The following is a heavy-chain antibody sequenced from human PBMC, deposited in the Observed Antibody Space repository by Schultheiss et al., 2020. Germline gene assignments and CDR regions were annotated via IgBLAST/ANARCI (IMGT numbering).Heavy chain of an antibody. Sequence: GESLKISCAASGFTFSSYAMHWVRQAPGKGLEWVAVISYDGSNKYYADSVKGRFTISRDNSKNTLYLQMNSLRAEDTAVYYCARELLRFLPGGMDVWGQGTTVTVSS. CDR2: ISYDGSNK. CDR1: GFTFSSYA. V-gene: IGHV3-30-3*01. D-gene: IGHD3-3*01. J-gene: IGHJ6*02. CDR3: ARELLRFLPGGMDV.